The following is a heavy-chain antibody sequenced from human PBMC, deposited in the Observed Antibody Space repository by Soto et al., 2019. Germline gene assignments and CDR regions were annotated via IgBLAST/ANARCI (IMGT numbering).Heavy chain of an antibody. CDR3: AKGGRQWLVTSDFNY. CDR2: VSHDGRNT. J-gene: IGHJ4*02. D-gene: IGHD6-19*01. CDR1: GFTFSDYA. Sequence: VQLVESGGGVVQPGRSLRLSCAASGFTFSDYAMNWVRQAPGKGLEWVAVVSHDGRNTHYADSVKGRFTISRASSKNTVSLEMTSLRAEDTAVYYCAKGGRQWLVTSDFNYWGQGALVTVSS. V-gene: IGHV3-30*18.